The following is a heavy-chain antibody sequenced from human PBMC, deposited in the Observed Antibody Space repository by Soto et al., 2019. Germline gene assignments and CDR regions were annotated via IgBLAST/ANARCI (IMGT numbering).Heavy chain of an antibody. Sequence: PSETLSLTCTVSGGSISSYYWSWIRQPPGKGLEWIGYIYYSGSTNYNPSLKSRVTISVDTSKNQFSLRLTSVTAADTAVYYCVAGGVYSWHTWGQGTLVTVSS. CDR3: VAGGVYSWHT. CDR2: IYYSGST. CDR1: GGSISSYY. D-gene: IGHD2-15*01. V-gene: IGHV4-59*03. J-gene: IGHJ5*02.